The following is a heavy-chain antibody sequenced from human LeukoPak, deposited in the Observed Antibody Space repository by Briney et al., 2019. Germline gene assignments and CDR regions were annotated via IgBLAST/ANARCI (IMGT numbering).Heavy chain of an antibody. J-gene: IGHJ4*02. V-gene: IGHV3-21*01. CDR1: GFTFSSYS. CDR3: ARDDSSGYHIGLKNDY. Sequence: PGGSLRLSCAASGFTFSSYSMNWVRQAPGKGLEWVSSISSSSSYIYYADSVKGRFTISRDNAKNSLYLQMNSLRAEDTAVYYCARDDSSGYHIGLKNDYWGQGTLVTVSS. D-gene: IGHD3-22*01. CDR2: ISSSSSYI.